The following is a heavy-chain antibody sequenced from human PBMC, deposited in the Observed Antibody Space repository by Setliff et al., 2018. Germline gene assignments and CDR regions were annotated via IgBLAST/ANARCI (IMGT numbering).Heavy chain of an antibody. Sequence: ASVKVSCKASGYTFTGYYIHWVRQAPGQGPEWMGWINPNSGGTHCAQRFQGRVTMTRDTSISTVYMELSRLRSDDTAVYFCARDGDILTAYYIYYYYMDVWGKGTTVTVSS. D-gene: IGHD3-9*01. V-gene: IGHV1-2*02. CDR3: ARDGDILTAYYIYYYYMDV. J-gene: IGHJ6*03. CDR2: INPNSGGT. CDR1: GYTFTGYY.